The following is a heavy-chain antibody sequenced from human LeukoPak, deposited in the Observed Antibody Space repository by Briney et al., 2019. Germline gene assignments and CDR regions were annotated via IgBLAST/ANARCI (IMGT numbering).Heavy chain of an antibody. D-gene: IGHD1-14*01. CDR3: AKGSPRGGLDS. Sequence: GGSLRLSCAASDATLSIFTMHWVRQAPGKGLEWVSSISSSSRTINYADSVQGRFTVSRDNANNSMYLQMNELRREDTAVYYCAKGSPRGGLDSWGQGTLVTVSS. CDR2: ISSSSRTI. J-gene: IGHJ4*02. CDR1: DATLSIFT. V-gene: IGHV3-48*01.